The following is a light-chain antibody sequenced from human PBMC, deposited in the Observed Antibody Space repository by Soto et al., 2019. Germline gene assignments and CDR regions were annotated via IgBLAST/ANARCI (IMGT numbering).Light chain of an antibody. CDR3: NSYPSATTRRGG. V-gene: IGLV2-14*03. J-gene: IGLJ1*01. CDR1: NTDVGGDNY. CDR2: DVS. Sequence: QSELTQPRSECGSPEQSFTIPCTGTNTDVGGDNYVSWYQQYPGKAPKLIIYDVSSRPSGVSDRFSGSKSGNTASLTNSGLQAADEADYSCNSYPSATTRRGGFGAGTRVTV.